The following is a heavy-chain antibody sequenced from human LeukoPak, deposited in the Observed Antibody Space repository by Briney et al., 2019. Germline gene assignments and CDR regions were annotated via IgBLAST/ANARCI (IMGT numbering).Heavy chain of an antibody. CDR1: GYTFTDYY. V-gene: IGHV1-69-2*01. J-gene: IGHJ4*02. Sequence: ASVKVSRKVSGYTFTDYYMQGVQPAPGKRLAWMGLVDLEDGVTIYAEKFQGRVTITADTSTDTAYMELSSLRSEDTAVYYCAILIGAGTHFDYWGQGTLVTVSS. CDR2: VDLEDGVT. CDR3: AILIGAGTHFDY. D-gene: IGHD6-19*01.